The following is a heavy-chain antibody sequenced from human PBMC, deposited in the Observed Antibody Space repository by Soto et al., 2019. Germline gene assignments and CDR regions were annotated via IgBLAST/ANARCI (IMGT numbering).Heavy chain of an antibody. CDR2: IKSIPDGGTT. D-gene: IGHD3-16*01. CDR1: GFTFNNAW. J-gene: IGHJ5*02. Sequence: EVQLVESGGGLVKPGDSLRLSCAASGFTFNNAWMNWVRQAPGKGLEWVGRIKSIPDGGTTDYAAPVNGRFTISRDDSKKTLFLQMNSLKTEDTAVYYCTTPKPGYRGTIMTWGPGILVTVSS. V-gene: IGHV3-15*07. CDR3: TTPKPGYRGTIMT.